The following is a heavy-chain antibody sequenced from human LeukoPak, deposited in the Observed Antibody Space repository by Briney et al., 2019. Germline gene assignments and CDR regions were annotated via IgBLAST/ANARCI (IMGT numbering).Heavy chain of an antibody. CDR3: ASDRAYSQFDY. CDR2: IKEDGSDT. J-gene: IGHJ4*02. D-gene: IGHD2-15*01. Sequence: GESLRLSCAASGFTFSTYWMDWVRQAPGKGLEWVASIKEDGSDTNYVGSVRGRFTVSRDNTKNSLYLQMNSLRADDTAVYYCASDRAYSQFDYWGQGTLVTVSS. CDR1: GFTFSTYW. V-gene: IGHV3-7*01.